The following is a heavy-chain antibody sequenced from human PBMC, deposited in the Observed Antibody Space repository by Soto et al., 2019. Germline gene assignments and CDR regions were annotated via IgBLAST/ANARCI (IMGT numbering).Heavy chain of an antibody. CDR2: IGNNDYST. CDR3: AGGTYGNGWDA. D-gene: IGHD6-19*01. J-gene: IGHJ5*02. Sequence: EVQLLESGGGFVQPGGSLRLSCEASGVSCSTYALNWVRQPPGKGLEWVSGIGNNDYSTNYIESVRGRFTISRDNSKKTVYLQMNRLRAEDTALYFCAGGTYGNGWDAWGQGSLVTVAS. CDR1: GVSCSTYA. V-gene: IGHV3-23*01.